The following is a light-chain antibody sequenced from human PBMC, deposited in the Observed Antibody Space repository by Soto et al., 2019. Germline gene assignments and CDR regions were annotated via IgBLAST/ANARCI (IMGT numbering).Light chain of an antibody. CDR2: DAS. V-gene: IGKV3-11*01. J-gene: IGKJ5*01. CDR1: QSVSSY. Sequence: EIVFTQSPATLSLSPGERATLSCRASQSVSSYLAWYQQKPGQAPRLLIYDASNRATGIPARFSGSGSGADFTLTISSLEPEDFAVYNCQQRSNWPPITFGQGTRLDIK. CDR3: QQRSNWPPIT.